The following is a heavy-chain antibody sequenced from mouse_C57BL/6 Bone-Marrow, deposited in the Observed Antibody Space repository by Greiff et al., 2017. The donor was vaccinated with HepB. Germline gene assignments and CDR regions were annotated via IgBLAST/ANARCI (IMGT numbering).Heavy chain of an antibody. CDR1: GFTFSSYA. CDR3: TRGTSLYHYYAMDY. J-gene: IGHJ4*01. CDR2: ISSGGDYI. Sequence: EVQLQESGEGLVKPGGSLKLSCAASGFTFSSYAMSWVRQTPEKRLEWVAYISSGGDYIYYADTVKGRFTISRDNARNTLYLQMSSLKSEDTAMYYCTRGTSLYHYYAMDYWGQGTSVTVSS. V-gene: IGHV5-9-1*02. D-gene: IGHD2-1*01.